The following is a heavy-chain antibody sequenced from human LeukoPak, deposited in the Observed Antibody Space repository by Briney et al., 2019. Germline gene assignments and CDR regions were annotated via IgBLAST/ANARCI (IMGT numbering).Heavy chain of an antibody. V-gene: IGHV3-33*01. CDR3: ARAKDSSWYDYYYGMDV. Sequence: GGSLRLSCAASGFTFSSYGMHWVRQAPGKGLEWVAVIWYDGSNKYYADSVKGRFTISRDNSKNTLYLQMNSLRAEDTAVYYCARAKDSSWYDYYYGMDVWGQGTTVTVSS. D-gene: IGHD6-13*01. CDR1: GFTFSSYG. CDR2: IWYDGSNK. J-gene: IGHJ6*02.